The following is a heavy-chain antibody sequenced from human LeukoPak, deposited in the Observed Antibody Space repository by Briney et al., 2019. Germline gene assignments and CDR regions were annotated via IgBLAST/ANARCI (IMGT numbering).Heavy chain of an antibody. V-gene: IGHV3-23*01. J-gene: IGHJ6*03. CDR2: ISGSGGIT. D-gene: IGHD1-7*01. Sequence: GGSLRLSCAVSGFTFNNYAMGWVRQAPGKGLEWVSGISGSGGITYYADSVKGRFTISRDNSKNTLYLQMNSLRAEDTAVYYCAKGRVELRYYYYYMDVWGKGTTVTVSS. CDR3: AKGRVELRYYYYYMDV. CDR1: GFTFNNYA.